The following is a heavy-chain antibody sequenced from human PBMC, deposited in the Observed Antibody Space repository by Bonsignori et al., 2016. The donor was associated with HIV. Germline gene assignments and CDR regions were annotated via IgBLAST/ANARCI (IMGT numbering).Heavy chain of an antibody. D-gene: IGHD1-26*01. V-gene: IGHV1-2*02. J-gene: IGHJ4*02. Sequence: WVRQAPGQGLEWMGWINPNSGGTNYAQKFQGRVTMTRDTSISTAYMELSRLRSDDTAVYYCARDRKWELYIDYWGQGTLVTVSS. CDR3: ARDRKWELYIDY. CDR2: INPNSGGT.